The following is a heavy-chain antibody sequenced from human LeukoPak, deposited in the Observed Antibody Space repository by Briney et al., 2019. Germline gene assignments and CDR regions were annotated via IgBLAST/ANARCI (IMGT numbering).Heavy chain of an antibody. J-gene: IGHJ4*02. CDR3: ARTTSLTASGYDC. D-gene: IGHD2-21*02. CDR1: GYTFTTYH. V-gene: IGHV1-8*03. CDR2: MNPYNGDR. Sequence: ASVKVSCKTSGYTFTTYHINWVRQATGQGLEWLGWMNPYNGDRGYAQKFQGRLSITSDTSISTAYMELSSLKSDDTAVYFCARTTSLTASGYDCRGQGTLVTVSS.